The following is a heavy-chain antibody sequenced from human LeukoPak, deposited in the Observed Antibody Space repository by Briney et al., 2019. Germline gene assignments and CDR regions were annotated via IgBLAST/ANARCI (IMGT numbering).Heavy chain of an antibody. D-gene: IGHD6-19*01. CDR1: GFSFSDYW. V-gene: IGHV3-7*01. J-gene: IGHJ3*02. CDR2: IKQDESEK. Sequence: PGGSLRLSCAASGFSFSDYWMTWVRQAPGKGLEWVANIKQDESEKYYVDSVKGRFTISRDNAKNSLYLHISGLRAEDTAVYYCARNQWLVQDAFDIWGQGTMVTVSS. CDR3: ARNQWLVQDAFDI.